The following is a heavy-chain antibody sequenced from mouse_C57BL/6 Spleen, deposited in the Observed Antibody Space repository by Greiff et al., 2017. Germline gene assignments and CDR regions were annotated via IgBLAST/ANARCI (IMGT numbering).Heavy chain of an antibody. D-gene: IGHD1-1*01. CDR2: IYPGDGDT. J-gene: IGHJ4*01. CDR3: ARLLLREHYAMDY. CDR1: GYAFSSSW. V-gene: IGHV1-82*01. Sequence: VQLQQSGPELVKPGASVKISCKASGYAFSSSWMNWVKQRPGKGLEWIGRIYPGDGDTNYNGKFKGKATLTADKSSSTAYMQLSSLTSEDSAVYFCARLLLREHYAMDYWGQGTSVTVSS.